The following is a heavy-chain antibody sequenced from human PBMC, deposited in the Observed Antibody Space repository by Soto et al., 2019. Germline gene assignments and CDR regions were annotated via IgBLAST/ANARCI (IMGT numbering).Heavy chain of an antibody. V-gene: IGHV3-30*02. CDR3: AKVWYYYDSSGNNFDY. D-gene: IGHD3-22*01. J-gene: IGHJ4*02. Sequence: PGGFLRLSCAASGFTFSSYGMHWVRQAPGKGLEWVAVIWYDGSNKYYADSVKGRFTISRDNSKNTLYLQMNSLRAEDTAVYYCAKVWYYYDSSGNNFDYWGQGTLVTVSS. CDR2: IWYDGSNK. CDR1: GFTFSSYG.